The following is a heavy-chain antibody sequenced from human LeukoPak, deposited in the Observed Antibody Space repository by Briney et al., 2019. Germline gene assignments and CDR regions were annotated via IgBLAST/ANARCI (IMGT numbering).Heavy chain of an antibody. CDR1: CGSISSSSYF. CDR3: ARHRAGWEILLYS. J-gene: IGHJ4*02. V-gene: IGHV4-39*01. CDR2: IYYSGST. D-gene: IGHD1-26*01. Sequence: SETLSLTCTVSCGSISSSSYFGAWIRQPPGRGVGLNGSIYYSGSTYYNPSLKSRVTISVDTSKNQLSLKLSSVTAAATAVYCCARHRAGWEILLYSWGQGTLVTVSS.